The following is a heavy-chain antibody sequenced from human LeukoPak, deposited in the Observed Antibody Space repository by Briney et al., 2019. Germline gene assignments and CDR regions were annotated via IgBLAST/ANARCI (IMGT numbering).Heavy chain of an antibody. Sequence: SETLSLTCAVYGGSFSGYCWSWIRQPPGKGLEWIGEINHSGSTNYNPSLKSRVTISVDTSKNQFSLKLSSVTAADTAVYYCARGRRGWYVNFDYWGQGTLVTVSS. CDR1: GGSFSGYC. V-gene: IGHV4-34*01. J-gene: IGHJ4*02. D-gene: IGHD6-19*01. CDR2: INHSGST. CDR3: ARGRRGWYVNFDY.